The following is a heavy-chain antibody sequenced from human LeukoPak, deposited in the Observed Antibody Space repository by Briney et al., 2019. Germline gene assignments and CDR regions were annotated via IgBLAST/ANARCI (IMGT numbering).Heavy chain of an antibody. Sequence: GGSLRHSCAASGFTFRSYVMHWVREAPGKGLEWLAFIRNDGGNRRYGDSVEGRFTISRDDSISTVYLQMDTLRPDDTAVYYCARGFGEFSDWDEETLVTVSS. D-gene: IGHD3-10*01. J-gene: IGHJ4*01. CDR3: ARGFGEFSD. V-gene: IGHV3-30*02. CDR1: GFTFRSYV. CDR2: IRNDGGNR.